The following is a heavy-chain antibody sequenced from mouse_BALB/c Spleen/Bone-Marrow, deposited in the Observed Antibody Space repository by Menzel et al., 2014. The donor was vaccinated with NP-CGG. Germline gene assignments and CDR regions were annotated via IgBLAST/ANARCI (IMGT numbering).Heavy chain of an antibody. Sequence: AGGGVDFSRYWMSWVRQAPGKGLEWIGEINPDSSTINYTPSLKDKFIISRDNAKNTLYLQMSKVRSEDTALYYCASLHYYGFFAYWGQRTLVTVSA. D-gene: IGHD1-2*01. V-gene: IGHV4-1*02. CDR1: GVDFSRYW. CDR3: ASLHYYGFFAY. J-gene: IGHJ3*01. CDR2: INPDSSTI.